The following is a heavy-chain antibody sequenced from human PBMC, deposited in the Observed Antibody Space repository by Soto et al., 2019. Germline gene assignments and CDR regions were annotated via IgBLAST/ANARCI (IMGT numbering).Heavy chain of an antibody. Sequence: QVQLVQSGAEVKKPGSSVKVSCKASGGTFGSNGITWARQAPGQGIEWMGGIIPIFGTADYAPKFQGRGTITADESTSTGYMELRSLTSEDTAVYYCARERSVGYCSTTTCPRPFYYFGMGVWGQGTTVTVSS. CDR3: ARERSVGYCSTTTCPRPFYYFGMGV. D-gene: IGHD2-2*01. CDR1: GGTFGSNG. J-gene: IGHJ6*02. V-gene: IGHV1-69*01. CDR2: IIPIFGTA.